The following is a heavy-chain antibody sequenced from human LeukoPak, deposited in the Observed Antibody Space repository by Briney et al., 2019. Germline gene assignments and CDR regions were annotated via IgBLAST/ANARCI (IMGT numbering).Heavy chain of an antibody. D-gene: IGHD2-8*01. Sequence: PKASVKVSCKASGGTFSSYAISWVRQAPGQGLEWMGGIIPIFGTANYAQKFQGRVTITADESTSTAYMELSSLRSEDTAVYYCARERYCTNGVCYGLFDYWGQGTLVTVSS. CDR2: IIPIFGTA. CDR3: ARERYCTNGVCYGLFDY. CDR1: GGTFSSYA. V-gene: IGHV1-69*13. J-gene: IGHJ4*02.